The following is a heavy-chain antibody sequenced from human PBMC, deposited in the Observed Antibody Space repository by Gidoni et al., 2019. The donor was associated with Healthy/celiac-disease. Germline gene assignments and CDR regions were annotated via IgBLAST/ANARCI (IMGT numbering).Heavy chain of an antibody. J-gene: IGHJ4*02. V-gene: IGHV4-30-4*01. CDR3: ARGGDDYGDYYFDY. D-gene: IGHD4-17*01. CDR2: IYYSGGT. Sequence: QVQLQASGPGLVKPSQTLSLTSTVSGGSISRGDYYWSWIRQPPGKGLEWIGYIYYSGGTYYNPSLKSRVTISVDTSKNQFSLKLSSVTAADTAVYYCARGGDDYGDYYFDYWGQGTLVTVSS. CDR1: GGSISRGDYY.